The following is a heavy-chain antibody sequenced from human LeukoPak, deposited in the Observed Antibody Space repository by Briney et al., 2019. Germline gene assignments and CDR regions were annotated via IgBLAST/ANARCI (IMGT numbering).Heavy chain of an antibody. D-gene: IGHD6-19*01. Sequence: GGSLTLSCAASAFTSTDYNMSWIRQAPGKGLEWVSYISSSGSTIYYAVCVKGRFTISRDNAKNSLYLQMNSLRAEDTAVYYCARDSGWYPRVGWFDPWGEGALVAVPS. CDR1: AFTSTDYN. V-gene: IGHV3-11*04. J-gene: IGHJ5*02. CDR3: ARDSGWYPRVGWFDP. CDR2: ISSSGSTI.